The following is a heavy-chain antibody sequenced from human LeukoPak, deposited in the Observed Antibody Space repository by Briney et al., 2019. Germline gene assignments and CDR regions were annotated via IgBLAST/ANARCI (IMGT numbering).Heavy chain of an antibody. D-gene: IGHD3-10*01. V-gene: IGHV4-4*08. CDR2: IYTSGST. CDR3: ARARFGEFSNYYYYYYMDV. CDR1: GGSISSYY. J-gene: IGHJ6*03. Sequence: PSETLSLTCTVSGGSISSYYWSWIRQPPGKGLEWIGRIYTSGSTNYNPSLKSRVTISVDTSKNQFSLKLSSVTAADTAVYYCARARFGEFSNYYYYYYMDVWGKGTTVTISS.